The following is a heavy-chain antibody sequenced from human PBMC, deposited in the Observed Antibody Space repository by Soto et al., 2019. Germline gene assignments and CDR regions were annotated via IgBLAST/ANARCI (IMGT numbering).Heavy chain of an antibody. V-gene: IGHV4-34*01. J-gene: IGHJ5*02. D-gene: IGHD3-10*01. CDR2: IYYSGST. CDR1: GGSFSGYY. CDR3: AITMVRGVMVLDP. Sequence: SETLSLTCAVYGGSFSGYYWSWIRQPPGKGLEWIGSIYYSGSTYYNPSLKSRVTISVDTSKNQFSLKLSSVTAADTAVYYCAITMVRGVMVLDPWGQGTLVTVSS.